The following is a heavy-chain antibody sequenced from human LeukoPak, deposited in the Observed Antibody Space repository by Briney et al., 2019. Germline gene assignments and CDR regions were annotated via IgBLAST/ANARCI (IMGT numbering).Heavy chain of an antibody. V-gene: IGHV4-34*01. CDR3: ARLGVLRFLEWLPTRRDYFDY. CDR2: INHSGST. Sequence: SETLSLTCAVYGGSFSGYYWSWIRQPPGKGLEWIGEINHSGSTNYNPSLKSRVTISVDTSKNQFSLKLSSVTAADTAVYYCARLGVLRFLEWLPTRRDYFDYWGQGTLVTVSS. CDR1: GGSFSGYY. J-gene: IGHJ4*02. D-gene: IGHD3-3*01.